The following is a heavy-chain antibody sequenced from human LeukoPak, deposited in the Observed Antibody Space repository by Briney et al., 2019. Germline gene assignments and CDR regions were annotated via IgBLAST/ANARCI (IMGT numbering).Heavy chain of an antibody. D-gene: IGHD2-15*01. Sequence: KSSETLSLTCTVSGFSISSGYYWGWIRQPPGKGLEWIASMYHTGVTHYNPSLESRVTISVDTSKNQCSLNLSSVTAADTAVYYCAREGREEWWYPPDPWGQGTLVTVSS. CDR1: GFSISSGYY. CDR2: MYHTGVT. J-gene: IGHJ5*02. V-gene: IGHV4-38-2*02. CDR3: AREGREEWWYPPDP.